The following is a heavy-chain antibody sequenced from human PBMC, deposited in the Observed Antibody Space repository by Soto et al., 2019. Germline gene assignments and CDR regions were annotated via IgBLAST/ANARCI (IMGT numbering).Heavy chain of an antibody. J-gene: IGHJ4*02. CDR1: GGTFSSYA. CDR3: ARGVASSSWYSDFDY. D-gene: IGHD6-13*01. CDR2: IIPIFGTA. Sequence: SVMVSCKASGGTFSSYAISWVRQAPGQGLEWMGGIIPIFGTANYAQKFQGRVTITADESTSTAYMELSSLRSEDTAVYYCARGVASSSWYSDFDYWGQGTLVTVSS. V-gene: IGHV1-69*13.